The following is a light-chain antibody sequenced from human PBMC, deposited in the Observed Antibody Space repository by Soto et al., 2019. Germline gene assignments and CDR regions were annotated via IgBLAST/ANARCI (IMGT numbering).Light chain of an antibody. CDR2: DAS. Sequence: EVGLSQSPATLYLSPGERATLSCRASQSVSSYLAWYQQKPGQAPRLLIYDASNRATGIPARFSGSGSGTDFTLTISSLEPEDFAVYYCQQRSNWLITFGQGTRLEIK. CDR1: QSVSSY. J-gene: IGKJ5*01. V-gene: IGKV3-11*01. CDR3: QQRSNWLIT.